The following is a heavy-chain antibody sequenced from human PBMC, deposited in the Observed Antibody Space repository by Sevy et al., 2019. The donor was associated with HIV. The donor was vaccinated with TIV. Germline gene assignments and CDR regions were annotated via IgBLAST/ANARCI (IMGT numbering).Heavy chain of an antibody. CDR1: GFIFKSYG. Sequence: GGSLRLSCAASGFIFKSYGTHWVRQAPGKGLEWVTFIRNDGSTKYYADSVRGRFTASRDNSKNTLYLQMNSLRPEDTAVYYCVKGPHPAVTTSYALDVWGQGTTVTVSS. D-gene: IGHD4-17*01. V-gene: IGHV3-30*02. CDR3: VKGPHPAVTTSYALDV. CDR2: IRNDGSTK. J-gene: IGHJ6*02.